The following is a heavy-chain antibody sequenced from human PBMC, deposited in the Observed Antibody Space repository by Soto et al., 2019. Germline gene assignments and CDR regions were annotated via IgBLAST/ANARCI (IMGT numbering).Heavy chain of an antibody. Sequence: PGGALRLSCAASGFTFNRYYMTWVRQAPGKGLEWVANIRQDGSDKYYVGSVKGRFTISRDNAKKSLYLQMNSLRAEDTAVYYCVGERGGPTPSAFDIWGQGPMVTVSS. V-gene: IGHV3-7*04. D-gene: IGHD1-26*01. J-gene: IGHJ3*02. CDR3: VGERGGPTPSAFDI. CDR1: GFTFNRYY. CDR2: IRQDGSDK.